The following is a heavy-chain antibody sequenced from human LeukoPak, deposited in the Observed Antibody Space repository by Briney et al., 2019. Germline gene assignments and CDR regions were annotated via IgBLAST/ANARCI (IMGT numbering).Heavy chain of an antibody. J-gene: IGHJ4*02. CDR1: GFTFSSYS. CDR3: ARVKWGCSGGSCYPLYYFDY. V-gene: IGHV3-21*01. Sequence: GGSLRLSCAASGFTFSSYSINWVRQAPGKGLEWVSSISTSSSYIYYADSVKGRFTISRDNAKNSLYLQMNSLRAEDTAVYYCARVKWGCSGGSCYPLYYFDYWGQGTLVTVSS. CDR2: ISTSSSYI. D-gene: IGHD2-15*01.